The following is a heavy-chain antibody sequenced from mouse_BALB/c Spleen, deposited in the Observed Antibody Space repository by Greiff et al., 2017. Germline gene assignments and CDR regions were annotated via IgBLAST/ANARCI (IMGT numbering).Heavy chain of an antibody. CDR2: ILPGSGST. V-gene: IGHV1-9*01. CDR3: ARRTYDRNAMDY. Sequence: VQLQQSGAELMKPGASVKISCKATGYTFSSYWIEWVKQRPGHGLEWIGEILPGSGSTNYNEKFKGKATFTADTSSNTAYMQLSSLTSEDSAVYYCARRTYDRNAMDYWGQGTSVTVSS. CDR1: GYTFSSYW. D-gene: IGHD2-12*01. J-gene: IGHJ4*01.